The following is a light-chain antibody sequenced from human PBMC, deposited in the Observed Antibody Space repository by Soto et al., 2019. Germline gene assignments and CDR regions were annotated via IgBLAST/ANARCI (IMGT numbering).Light chain of an antibody. CDR1: SSNIGSHT. V-gene: IGLV1-44*01. CDR3: ATWDDSLNGYV. J-gene: IGLJ1*01. CDR2: SNN. Sequence: HSVLTQPSSVCGTPGHKFTISCSGSSSNIGSHTVNWYQKLPGAAPKLLIYSNNQRPSGVPDRFSGSKSGTSASLAISGLQSEDEADYYCATWDDSLNGYVFGTGTKVTVL.